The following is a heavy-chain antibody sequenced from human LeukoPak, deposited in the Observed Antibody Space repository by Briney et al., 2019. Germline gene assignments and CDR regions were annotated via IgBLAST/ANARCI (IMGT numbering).Heavy chain of an antibody. D-gene: IGHD6-13*01. Sequence: GASVKVSCKASGGTFSSYAISWVRQAPGQGLEWMGGIIPIFGTANYAQKFQGRVTITADESTSTAYMELSSLRSEDTAVYYCASNLAASSSWYSFDYWGQGTLVTVSS. CDR2: IIPIFGTA. CDR3: ASNLAASSSWYSFDY. V-gene: IGHV1-69*13. CDR1: GGTFSSYA. J-gene: IGHJ4*02.